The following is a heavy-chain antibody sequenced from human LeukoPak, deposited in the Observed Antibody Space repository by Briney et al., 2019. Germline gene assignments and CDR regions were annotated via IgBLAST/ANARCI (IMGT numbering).Heavy chain of an antibody. J-gene: IGHJ4*02. CDR2: VYYSGST. V-gene: IGHV4-59*01. CDR3: ARTPSSGYYYYFDY. CDR1: GGSISGYY. D-gene: IGHD3-22*01. Sequence: PSETLSLTCTVSGGSISGYYWTWIRQPPGKGLEWIGYVYYSGSTNYKPSLKSRVTISVDPSMKQFSLQLSSVTAADTAVYYCARTPSSGYYYYFDYWGQGTLVTVSS.